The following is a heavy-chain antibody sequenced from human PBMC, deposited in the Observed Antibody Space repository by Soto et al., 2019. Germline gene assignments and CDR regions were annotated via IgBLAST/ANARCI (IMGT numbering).Heavy chain of an antibody. CDR1: VDSFSSGDYK. V-gene: IGHV4-30-4*01. CDR3: ATSGDYFAFVD. J-gene: IGHJ4*02. Sequence: QVQLQESGPGLVKPAQTLSLTCTVSVDSFSSGDYKWSWIRQPPGKGRAWIGYTYYSRYTYNNPSLKSRRSMSEDTSKHQFALKLTSVTAAYTAVYYCATSGDYFAFVDWGQGTLVTVS. CDR2: TYYSRYT. D-gene: IGHD4-17*01.